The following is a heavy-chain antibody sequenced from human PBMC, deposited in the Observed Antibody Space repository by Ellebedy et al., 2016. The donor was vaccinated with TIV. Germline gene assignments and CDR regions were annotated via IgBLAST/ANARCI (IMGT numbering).Heavy chain of an antibody. Sequence: GESLKISCAASGFTFSNFGMSWVRQAPGKGLEWISAISGSGPPTNYADTVKGRFTISRDNSKNTLFLQMNSLRAEDTAVYYCAKDGRDNGVFVLRTQFDDWGQGTLVTVSS. CDR3: AKDGRDNGVFVLRTQFDD. CDR2: ISGSGPPT. J-gene: IGHJ4*02. V-gene: IGHV3-23*01. D-gene: IGHD4-17*01. CDR1: GFTFSNFG.